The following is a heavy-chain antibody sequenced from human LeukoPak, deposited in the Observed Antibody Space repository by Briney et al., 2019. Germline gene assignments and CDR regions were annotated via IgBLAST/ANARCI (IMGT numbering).Heavy chain of an antibody. V-gene: IGHV4-39*07. J-gene: IGHJ4*02. CDR1: GGSISGRSYY. Sequence: SETLSLTCSVSGGSISGRSYYWGWIRQPPGKGLEWIGSFYYTGITYFNPSLKGRVTVSVDTSRKHFSLKLTSVTAADTAVYYCATGGVIVNYIYWGQGTLVTVSS. CDR3: ATGGVIVNYIY. D-gene: IGHD3-16*02. CDR2: FYYTGIT.